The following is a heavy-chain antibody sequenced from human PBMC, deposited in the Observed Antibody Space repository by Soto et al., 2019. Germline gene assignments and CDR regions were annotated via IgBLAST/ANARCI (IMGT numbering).Heavy chain of an antibody. V-gene: IGHV4-59*01. CDR1: GGSISSYY. CDR2: IYYSGST. Sequence: SETLSLTCTVSGGSISSYYWSWIRQPPGKGLEWIGYIYYSGSTNYNPSLKSRVTISVDTSKNQFSLKLSSVTAADTAVYYCARGGVAAAGTWSWFDPWGQGTLVTVSS. J-gene: IGHJ5*02. D-gene: IGHD6-13*01. CDR3: ARGGVAAAGTWSWFDP.